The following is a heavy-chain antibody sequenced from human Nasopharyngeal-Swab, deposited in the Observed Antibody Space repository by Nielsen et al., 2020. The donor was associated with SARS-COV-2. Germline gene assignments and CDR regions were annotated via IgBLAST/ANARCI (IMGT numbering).Heavy chain of an antibody. CDR2: INAYNGNT. J-gene: IGHJ4*02. V-gene: IGHV1-18*01. CDR3: ARGEVPTFADY. Sequence: WVRQAPGQGLQWVGWINAYNGNTNYAQKVQGRVTLTTDTSTSTAYMELRSLRSDDTAVYYCARGEVPTFADYWGQGTLVTVSS. D-gene: IGHD2-2*01.